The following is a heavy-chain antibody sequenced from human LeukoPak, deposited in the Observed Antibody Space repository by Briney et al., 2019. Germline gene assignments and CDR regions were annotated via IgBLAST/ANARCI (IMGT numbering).Heavy chain of an antibody. CDR1: GGSISSGGYY. CDR3: ARDRITTTGWGANWFDP. J-gene: IGHJ5*02. CDR2: IYYSGST. D-gene: IGHD4-11*01. Sequence: SETLSLTCTVSGGSISSGGYYWSWICQHPGKGLEWIGYIYYSGSTYYNPSLKSRVTISVDTSKNQFSLKLSSVTAADTAVYYCARDRITTTGWGANWFDPWGQGTLVTVSS. V-gene: IGHV4-31*03.